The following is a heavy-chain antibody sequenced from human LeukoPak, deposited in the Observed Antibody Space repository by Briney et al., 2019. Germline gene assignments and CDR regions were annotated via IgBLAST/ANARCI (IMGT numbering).Heavy chain of an antibody. V-gene: IGHV4-39*01. CDR1: GGSISSSSYY. D-gene: IGHD6-19*01. Sequence: SETLSLTCTVSGGSISSSSYYWGWIRQPPGKGLEWIGSIYYSGSTYYNPSLKSRVTISVDTSKNQFSLKLSSVTAADTAVYYCARRAVADFNYFDYWGQGTLVTVSS. CDR2: IYYSGST. J-gene: IGHJ4*02. CDR3: ARRAVADFNYFDY.